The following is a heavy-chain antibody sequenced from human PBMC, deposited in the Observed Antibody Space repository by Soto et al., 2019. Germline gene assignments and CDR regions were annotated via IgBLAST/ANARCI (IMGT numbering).Heavy chain of an antibody. V-gene: IGHV2-70*01. CDR2: IDWDDDK. J-gene: IGHJ4*02. CDR1: GFSLSTSGMC. D-gene: IGHD3-10*01. Sequence: SGPTLVNPTQTLTLTCTFSGFSLSTSGMCVSWIRQPPGKALEWLALIDWDDDKYYSTSLKTRLTISKDTSKNQVVLTMTNMDLVDTATYYCARGVGDLLWKARPYDFDYWGQGTLVTVSS. CDR3: ARGVGDLLWKARPYDFDY.